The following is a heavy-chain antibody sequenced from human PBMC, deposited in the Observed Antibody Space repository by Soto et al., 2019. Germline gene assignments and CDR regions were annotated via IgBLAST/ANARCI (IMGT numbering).Heavy chain of an antibody. J-gene: IGHJ4*02. D-gene: IGHD3-22*01. CDR3: SRGTYYPQSSGLHADY. V-gene: IGHV3-30*03. Sequence: GGSLRLSCATSGFTFNDYAMYWVRQTPGQGLEWVAMISSDGHHQFYVDNLRGRFTVSRDNSKNTLFLQMNSLRPEDTAVYYCSRGTYYPQSSGLHADYWGPGTVVTFSS. CDR2: ISSDGHHQ. CDR1: GFTFNDYA.